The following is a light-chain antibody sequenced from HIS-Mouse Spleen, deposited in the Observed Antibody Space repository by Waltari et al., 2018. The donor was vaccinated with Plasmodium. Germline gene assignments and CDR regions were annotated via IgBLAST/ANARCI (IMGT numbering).Light chain of an antibody. CDR3: QRRSNWPALT. CDR2: DAS. V-gene: IGKV3-11*01. J-gene: IGKJ4*01. Sequence: EIVLTQSPAPLSLPPGERATLSCRASQSVSSYLAWYQQKTGQAPRLLIYDASNRATGIPARFSGSGSGTDFALSISSLEPEDFAVYYCQRRSNWPALTFGGGTKVEIK. CDR1: QSVSSY.